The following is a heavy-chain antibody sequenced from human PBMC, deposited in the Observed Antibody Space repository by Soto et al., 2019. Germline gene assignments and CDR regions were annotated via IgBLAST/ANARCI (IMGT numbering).Heavy chain of an antibody. CDR3: ARQGWEYSSSPQNRLYYGMDG. CDR2: IFPRDYDT. J-gene: IGHJ6*02. CDR1: GYRFISYW. Sequence: GASLKISCKGSGYRFISYWIGWVRQMPGKGLEWMGVIFPRDYDTRYNPSRQGQVTISADKSIRTAYLHWSSRRSSDTAMYYCARQGWEYSSSPQNRLYYGMDGWGQGTTGTVSS. D-gene: IGHD6-6*01. V-gene: IGHV5-51*01.